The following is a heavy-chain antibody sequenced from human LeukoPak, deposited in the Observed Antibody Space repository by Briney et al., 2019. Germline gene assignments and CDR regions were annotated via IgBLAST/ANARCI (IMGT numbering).Heavy chain of an antibody. D-gene: IGHD3-10*01. Sequence: SETLSLTCAVYDASFSAHYWSWIRQPPGKGLEWIGEINHSGSTNYNPSLKSRVTISLDTSKSQFSLELSSVTAADTAVFYCARGRRSFARFEGPFNYWGQGTLVTVSS. J-gene: IGHJ4*02. CDR1: DASFSAHY. CDR3: ARGRRSFARFEGPFNY. CDR2: INHSGST. V-gene: IGHV4-34*01.